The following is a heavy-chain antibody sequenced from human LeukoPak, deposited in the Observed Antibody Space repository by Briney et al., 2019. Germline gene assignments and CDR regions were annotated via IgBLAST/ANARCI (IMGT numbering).Heavy chain of an antibody. Sequence: QPGGSLRLSCAASGFTFSSYGMSWVRQAPGKGVEWVSAISDSAVNTYYADSVKGRFTISRDNSKNTLYLQMDSLRAEDTAVYFCAKTLLTTRPFDYWGQGALVTVSS. CDR1: GFTFSSYG. J-gene: IGHJ4*02. V-gene: IGHV3-23*01. CDR3: AKTLLTTRPFDY. D-gene: IGHD6-6*01. CDR2: ISDSAVNT.